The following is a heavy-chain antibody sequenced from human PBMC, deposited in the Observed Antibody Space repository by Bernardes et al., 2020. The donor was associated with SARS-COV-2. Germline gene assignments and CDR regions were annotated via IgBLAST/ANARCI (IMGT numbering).Heavy chain of an antibody. V-gene: IGHV1-18*01. CDR2: INIYNGNT. Sequence: ASVKVSCKASGYGFTSYGITWVRQAPGQGLEWMGWINIYNGNTNYAQKFQGRVIMTTDTSTSTAYMDLRSLRSDDTAVYYCARGYYYGSGILAGDYWGQGTLVTVSS. CDR3: ARGYYYGSGILAGDY. CDR1: GYGFTSYG. D-gene: IGHD3-10*01. J-gene: IGHJ4*02.